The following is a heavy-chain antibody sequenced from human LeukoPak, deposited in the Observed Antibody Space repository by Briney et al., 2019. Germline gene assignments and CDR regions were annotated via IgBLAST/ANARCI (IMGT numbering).Heavy chain of an antibody. V-gene: IGHV3-7*01. J-gene: IGHJ4*02. CDR1: GFTFTNSW. CDR3: ARDTVRSLDN. Sequence: GGSLRLSCAASGFTFTNSWMAWVRQAPGKGLEWVANIKQDGSTIHYVDSLKGRFTISRDNPKNSLYLQMNSLRADDTAVYYCARDTVRSLDNWGQ. CDR2: IKQDGSTI. D-gene: IGHD1-26*01.